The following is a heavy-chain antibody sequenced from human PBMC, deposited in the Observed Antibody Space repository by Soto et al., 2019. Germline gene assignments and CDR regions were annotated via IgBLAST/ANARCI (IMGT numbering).Heavy chain of an antibody. CDR3: ARGWGYDTTDYYYAY. D-gene: IGHD3-9*01. J-gene: IGHJ4*02. Sequence: QVQLVQSGAEVRKPGSSVKVSCKASGGTFSRHAISWVRQAPGQGLEWMGGIIPIFGTANHAQKFQGRVTIIADESTSTVYRELRSLRSEDTAIYYCARGWGYDTTDYYYAYWGQGTLVIVSS. V-gene: IGHV1-69*01. CDR2: IIPIFGTA. CDR1: GGTFSRHA.